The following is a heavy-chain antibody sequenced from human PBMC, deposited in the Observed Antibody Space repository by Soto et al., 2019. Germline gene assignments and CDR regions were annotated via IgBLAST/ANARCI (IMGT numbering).Heavy chain of an antibody. V-gene: IGHV1-69*01. CDR3: AREVGYCSGGSCSGYHYGMDV. Sequence: QVQLVQSGAEVKKPGSSVKVSCKASGGTFSSYAISWVRQAPGQGLEWMGGIIPIFGTANYAQKFQGRVTITAHESTSTAYMELSSLRSEDTAVYYCAREVGYCSGGSCSGYHYGMDVWGQGTTVTVSS. D-gene: IGHD2-15*01. CDR2: IIPIFGTA. CDR1: GGTFSSYA. J-gene: IGHJ6*02.